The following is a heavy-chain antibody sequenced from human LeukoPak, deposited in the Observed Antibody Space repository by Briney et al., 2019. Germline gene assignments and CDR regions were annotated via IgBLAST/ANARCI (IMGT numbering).Heavy chain of an antibody. D-gene: IGHD2-2*01. V-gene: IGHV1-46*01. Sequence: ASVKVSCKASEYTFTSYYMHWVRQAPGQGLEWMGIINPSGGSTSYAQKFQGRVTMTRDTSTSTVYMELSSLRSEDTAVYYCARVNPYQLLFRGDWFDPWGQGTLVTVSS. CDR2: INPSGGST. CDR1: EYTFTSYY. J-gene: IGHJ5*02. CDR3: ARVNPYQLLFRGDWFDP.